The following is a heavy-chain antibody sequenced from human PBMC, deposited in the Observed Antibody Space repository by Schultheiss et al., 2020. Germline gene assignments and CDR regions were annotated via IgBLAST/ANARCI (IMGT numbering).Heavy chain of an antibody. CDR3: ARDSGSTLTTFGPPGHP. J-gene: IGHJ5*02. V-gene: IGHV1-2*02. Sequence: ASVKVYCEASGYTFTGNYMHWVRQAPGQGLEWMGWINPNSGGTNYAQKFQGRVTMTRDTSISTAYMELTSLTSDDTAVYYCARDSGSTLTTFGPPGHPWGQGTLVTRLL. CDR1: GYTFTGNY. CDR2: INPNSGGT. D-gene: IGHD4-17*01.